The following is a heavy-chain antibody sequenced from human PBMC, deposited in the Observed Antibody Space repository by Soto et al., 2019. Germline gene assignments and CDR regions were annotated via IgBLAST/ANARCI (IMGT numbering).Heavy chain of an antibody. V-gene: IGHV4-31*03. CDR1: GGSISSGGYY. Sequence: PSETLSLTCTVSGGSISSGGYYWSWIRPHPGKGLEWIGYIYYSGSTYCNPSLKSRVTISVDTSKNQFSLKLSSVTAADTAVYYCARGIVVVPAAIRSCGMDVWGQGTTVTVSS. CDR3: ARGIVVVPAAIRSCGMDV. D-gene: IGHD2-2*01. J-gene: IGHJ6*02. CDR2: IYYSGST.